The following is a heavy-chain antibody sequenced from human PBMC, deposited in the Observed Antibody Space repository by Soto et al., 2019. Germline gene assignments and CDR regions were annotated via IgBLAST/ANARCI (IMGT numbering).Heavy chain of an antibody. CDR1: GYTFTSYG. V-gene: IGHV1-18*01. J-gene: IGHJ4*02. D-gene: IGHD6-19*01. CDR2: INGYNGDT. CDR3: SLHSSNRFDY. Sequence: QVLLEQSGAEVKNPGASVKVSCKTSGYTFTSYGISWVRQAPGQGLELMGWINGYNGDTKYAQKLQGRVTITINTSTNTAYIDLRSLRSDATALYYCSLHSSNRFDYWGQGTLVTVSS.